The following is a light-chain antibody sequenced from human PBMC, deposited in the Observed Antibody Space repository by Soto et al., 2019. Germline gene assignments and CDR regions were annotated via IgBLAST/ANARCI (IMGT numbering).Light chain of an antibody. CDR3: QQYGDWPPDT. CDR1: QSVSNNY. Sequence: EIVLTQSPGTLSLSPGERATLSCRASQSVSNNYLAWYQQKPGQAPRLLIYGASNRATGIPDRFSGSGSGTDFTLTISRLEPEDFAVYYCQQYGDWPPDTFGQGTKVEI. CDR2: GAS. V-gene: IGKV3-20*01. J-gene: IGKJ2*01.